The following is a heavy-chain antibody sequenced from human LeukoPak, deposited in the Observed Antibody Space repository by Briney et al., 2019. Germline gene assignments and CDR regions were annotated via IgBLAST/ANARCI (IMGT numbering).Heavy chain of an antibody. V-gene: IGHV3-9*01. CDR1: GFTFNDHA. J-gene: IGHJ3*02. CDR3: ARASYYYDTTGLGAVDI. D-gene: IGHD3-22*01. CDR2: INWNSDNI. Sequence: GGSLRLSCAASGFTFNDHAMYWVRQAPGKGLEWVSGINWNSDNIGYADSVKGRSTISRDDAKKSLFLQMNSLRTEDTALYYCARASYYYDTTGLGAVDIWGQGTMVTVSS.